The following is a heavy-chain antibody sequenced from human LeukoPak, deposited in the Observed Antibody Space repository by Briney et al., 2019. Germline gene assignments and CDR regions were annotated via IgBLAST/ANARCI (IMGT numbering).Heavy chain of an antibody. V-gene: IGHV4-4*02. CDR2: IYHSGST. Sequence: PSGTLSLTCAVSGGSISSSNWWSWVRQPPGKGLEWIGEIYHSGSTNYNPSLKSRVTISVDKSKNQFSLKLSSVTAADTAVYYCASPQYSSSWDIDYWGQGTLVTVSS. CDR1: GGSISSSNW. J-gene: IGHJ4*02. CDR3: ASPQYSSSWDIDY. D-gene: IGHD6-13*01.